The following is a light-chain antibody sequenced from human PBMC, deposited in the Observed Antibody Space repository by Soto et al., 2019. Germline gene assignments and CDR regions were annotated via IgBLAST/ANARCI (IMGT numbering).Light chain of an antibody. V-gene: IGLV1-40*01. Sequence: QSVLTQPPSVSGAPGQRVTISCTGSSSNIGAGYDVHWYQPIPGTAPKLLIYGNSNRPSGVPDRFSGSKSGTSASLSITGLQAEYEADYYCQSYDSSLSGWVFGGGTKLTVL. CDR2: GNS. CDR1: SSNIGAGYD. J-gene: IGLJ3*02. CDR3: QSYDSSLSGWV.